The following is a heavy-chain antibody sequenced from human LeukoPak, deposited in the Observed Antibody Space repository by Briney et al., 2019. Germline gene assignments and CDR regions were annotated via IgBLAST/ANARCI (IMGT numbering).Heavy chain of an antibody. Sequence: GASVKVSCKASGGTFSSYAISWVRQAPGQGLEWMGGIIPIFGTANYAQKFQGRVTITADKSTSTAYMELSSLRSEDTAVYYCASHERGSRGYYYYYMDVWGKGTTVTVSS. J-gene: IGHJ6*03. V-gene: IGHV1-69*06. CDR1: GGTFSSYA. CDR2: IIPIFGTA. CDR3: ASHERGSRGYYYYYMDV. D-gene: IGHD2-15*01.